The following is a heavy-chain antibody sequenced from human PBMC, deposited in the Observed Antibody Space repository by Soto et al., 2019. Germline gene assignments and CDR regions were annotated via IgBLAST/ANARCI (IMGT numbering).Heavy chain of an antibody. CDR2: IWYDGSNK. CDR3: ARDPDPPYSSGWSFDY. J-gene: IGHJ4*02. V-gene: IGHV3-33*01. Sequence: GGSLRLSCAASGFTFSSYGMHWVRQAPGKGLEWVAVIWYDGSNKYYADSVKGRFTISRDNSKNTLYLQMNSLRAEDTAVYYCARDPDPPYSSGWSFDYWGQGTLVTVSS. CDR1: GFTFSSYG. D-gene: IGHD6-19*01.